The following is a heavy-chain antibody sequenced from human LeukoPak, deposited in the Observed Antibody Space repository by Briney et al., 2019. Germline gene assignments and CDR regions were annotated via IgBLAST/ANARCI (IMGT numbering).Heavy chain of an antibody. D-gene: IGHD3-22*01. V-gene: IGHV1-69*13. CDR1: GYTFTGYY. CDR3: ARGVRDSSGYWGYYFDY. Sequence: ASVKVSCKASGYTFTGYYMHWVRQAPGQGLEWMGGIIPIFGTANYAQKFQGRVTITADESTSTAYMELSSLRSEDTAVYYCARGVRDSSGYWGYYFDYWGQGTLVTVSS. J-gene: IGHJ4*02. CDR2: IIPIFGTA.